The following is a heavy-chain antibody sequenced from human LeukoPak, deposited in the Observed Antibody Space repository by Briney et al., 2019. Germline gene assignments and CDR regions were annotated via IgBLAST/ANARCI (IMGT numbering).Heavy chain of an antibody. CDR1: GFTFDDYA. V-gene: IGHV3-9*01. Sequence: GGSLRLSCAASGFTFDDYAMHWVRQAPGKGLEWVSGISWNSGSIGYADSVKGRFTISRDNAKNSLYLQMNSLRAEDTALYYCAKGHSSSWYVPYFDYWGQGTLVTVSS. J-gene: IGHJ4*02. CDR3: AKGHSSSWYVPYFDY. CDR2: ISWNSGSI. D-gene: IGHD6-13*01.